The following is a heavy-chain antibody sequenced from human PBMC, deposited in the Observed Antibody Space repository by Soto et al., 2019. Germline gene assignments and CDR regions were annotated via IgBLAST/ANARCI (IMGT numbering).Heavy chain of an antibody. J-gene: IGHJ4*02. CDR2: IYYSGST. Sequence: SETLSLTCTVSGGSISSGGYYWSWIRQHPGKGLEWIGYIYYSGSTYYNPSLKGRVTISVDTSKNQFSLKLSSVTAADTAVYYCARGEGELLHGPFDYWGQGTLVTVSS. CDR1: GGSISSGGYY. CDR3: ARGEGELLHGPFDY. D-gene: IGHD1-26*01. V-gene: IGHV4-31*03.